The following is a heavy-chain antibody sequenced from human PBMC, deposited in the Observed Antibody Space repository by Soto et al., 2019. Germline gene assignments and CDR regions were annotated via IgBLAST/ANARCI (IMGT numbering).Heavy chain of an antibody. V-gene: IGHV1-18*01. J-gene: IGHJ6*02. D-gene: IGHD1-7*01. Sequence: ASVKVSCKASGYTFTSYGISWVRQAPGQGLEWMGWISAYNGNTNYAQKLQGRVTISTDTSTSTAYIELRSLRSDDTAVYYCARDTREENWNWIGFYGMDVWGQGTTVTISS. CDR2: ISAYNGNT. CDR3: ARDTREENWNWIGFYGMDV. CDR1: GYTFTSYG.